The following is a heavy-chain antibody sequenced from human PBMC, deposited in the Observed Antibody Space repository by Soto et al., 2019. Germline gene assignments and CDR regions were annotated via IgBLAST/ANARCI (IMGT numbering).Heavy chain of an antibody. V-gene: IGHV1-18*01. CDR1: GYTFTNYG. Sequence: QVQLVQSEAEVKKPGASVKVSCKTSGYTFTNYGVNWVRQAPGQGLEWVGWISTYNDDTNYTQKIQGRVTMTTDTSTSTAYMELGSLRSDDTAVYYCARGDSGDYDYWGQGTLVTVSS. D-gene: IGHD4-17*01. J-gene: IGHJ4*02. CDR3: ARGDSGDYDY. CDR2: ISTYNDDT.